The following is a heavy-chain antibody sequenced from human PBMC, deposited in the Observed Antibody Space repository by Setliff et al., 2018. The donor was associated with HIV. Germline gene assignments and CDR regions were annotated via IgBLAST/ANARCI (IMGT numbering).Heavy chain of an antibody. CDR2: ISYVGSNR. CDR1: GITFSSHG. CDR3: ARDPSAEILTGYKSYYYYMDV. J-gene: IGHJ6*03. V-gene: IGHV3-30*01. Sequence: SLRLSCAASGITFSSHGMHWVRQAPGKGLEWVAVISYVGSNRYYADSVKGRFTISRDNSKNTLYLQMNSLRAEDTAVYYCARDPSAEILTGYKSYYYYMDVWGKGTTVTVSS. D-gene: IGHD3-9*01.